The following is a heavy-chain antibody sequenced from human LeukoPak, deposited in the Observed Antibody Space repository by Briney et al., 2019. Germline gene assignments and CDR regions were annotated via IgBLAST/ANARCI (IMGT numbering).Heavy chain of an antibody. D-gene: IGHD3-3*01. CDR3: AREFLWSGSPFDY. Sequence: PSETLSLTCAVYGGSFSGYYWSWIRQPPGKGLEWIGEINHSGSTNYNPSLKSRVSISVDTSKNQFSLKLSSVTAADTAVYYCAREFLWSGSPFDYWGQGTLVTVSS. CDR2: INHSGST. J-gene: IGHJ4*02. V-gene: IGHV4-34*01. CDR1: GGSFSGYY.